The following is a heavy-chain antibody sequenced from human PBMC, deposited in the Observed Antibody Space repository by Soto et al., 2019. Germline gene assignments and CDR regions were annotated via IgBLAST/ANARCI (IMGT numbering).Heavy chain of an antibody. J-gene: IGHJ4*02. Sequence: EVQLLESGGGLVQPGGSLRLSCAASGFTFSTYTMSWVRRAPGKGLEWVSAISGSGGSPSYADSVQGRFTISRDNAKKTLYLQMNRLRGEDSAVYYGAKARCSTTNCYVPDYWGQGTLVTVSS. D-gene: IGHD2-2*01. CDR1: GFTFSTYT. CDR3: AKARCSTTNCYVPDY. V-gene: IGHV3-23*01. CDR2: ISGSGGSP.